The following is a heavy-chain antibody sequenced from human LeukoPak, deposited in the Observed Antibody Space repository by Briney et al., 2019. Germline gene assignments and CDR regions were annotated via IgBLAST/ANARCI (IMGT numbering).Heavy chain of an antibody. CDR2: IKQDGSEK. CDR3: ARDISGYSRLDY. D-gene: IGHD5-18*01. Sequence: GGSLRLSCAASGFTFSSYWMSWVRQAPGKGLEWVANIKQDGSEKYYVDSVKGRFTISRDNAKNSLVLQMNSLRAEDTAVYFCARDISGYSRLDYWAQGPLVPVSS. J-gene: IGHJ4*02. V-gene: IGHV3-7*01. CDR1: GFTFSSYW.